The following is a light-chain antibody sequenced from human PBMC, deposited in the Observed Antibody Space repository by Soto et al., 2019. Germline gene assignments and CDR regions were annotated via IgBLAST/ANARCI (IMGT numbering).Light chain of an antibody. Sequence: EIVLTQSPGTLSLSPGERATLSCRASQSVSTNYLAWYQQKPGQAPRLLIYGTSSRATGIPDRFSGRGSGTDFTLTISRLEPEDFAVYYCQQYGSSPLFSFGPGTKLDF. CDR3: QQYGSSPLFS. CDR1: QSVSTNY. V-gene: IGKV3-20*01. CDR2: GTS. J-gene: IGKJ3*01.